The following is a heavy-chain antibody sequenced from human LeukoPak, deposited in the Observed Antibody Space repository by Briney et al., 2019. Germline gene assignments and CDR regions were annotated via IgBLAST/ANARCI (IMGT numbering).Heavy chain of an antibody. Sequence: GGSLRLSCAASGFTFNTYAMHWVRPAPGKRLEFVSSISSSGGNTYYANSVKGRFTSSRDDSKNTLYLQMGSLRPEDMAVYYCARASGRGLYYFDYWGQGTLVTVSS. CDR2: ISSSGGNT. V-gene: IGHV3-64*01. CDR1: GFTFNTYA. D-gene: IGHD2-15*01. CDR3: ARASGRGLYYFDY. J-gene: IGHJ4*02.